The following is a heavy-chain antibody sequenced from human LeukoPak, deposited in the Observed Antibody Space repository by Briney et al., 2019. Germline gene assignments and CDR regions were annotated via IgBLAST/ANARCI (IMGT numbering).Heavy chain of an antibody. J-gene: IGHJ4*02. CDR2: ISSSSSYI. CDR3: ARDVVPRALDY. V-gene: IGHV3-21*01. CDR1: GFTFTCCS. Sequence: GGSLRLSCEASGFTFTCCSVSWVRQAPGKGLEWVSSISSSSSYIYYADSVKGRFTISRDNAKNSLYLQMNSLGAEDTAVYYCARDVVPRALDYWGQGTLVTVSS.